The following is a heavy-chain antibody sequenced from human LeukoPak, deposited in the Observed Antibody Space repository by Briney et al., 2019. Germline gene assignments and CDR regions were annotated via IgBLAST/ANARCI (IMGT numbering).Heavy chain of an antibody. V-gene: IGHV3-30*02. J-gene: IGHJ3*02. Sequence: PGGSLRLSCAASGFTFITYGMHWVRQAPGKGLEWVSFIPYDGSNKYYADSVKGRFTISRDNSKNTLYLKMNSLRAEDTAVYYCAKDFIRSGYYPRVAFNIWGKGTMVTVSS. CDR2: IPYDGSNK. D-gene: IGHD3-22*01. CDR1: GFTFITYG. CDR3: AKDFIRSGYYPRVAFNI.